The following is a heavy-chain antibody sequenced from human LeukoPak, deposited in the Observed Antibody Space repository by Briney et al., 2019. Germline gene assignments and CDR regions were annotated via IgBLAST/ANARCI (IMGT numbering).Heavy chain of an antibody. V-gene: IGHV4-59*01. Sequence: ASETLSLTCNVTGGSMSSDYWSWIRQAPGKRMEWIGYIYYSGSTNYNPSLKSRVTISVDTSKNQFSLKLSSVTAADTAVYYCARDSGYSYGLDYWGQGTLVTVSS. CDR2: IYYSGST. J-gene: IGHJ4*02. CDR1: GGSMSSDY. D-gene: IGHD5-18*01. CDR3: ARDSGYSYGLDY.